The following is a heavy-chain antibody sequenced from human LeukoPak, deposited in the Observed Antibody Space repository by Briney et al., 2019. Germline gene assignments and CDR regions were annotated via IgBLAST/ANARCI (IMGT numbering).Heavy chain of an antibody. CDR2: INHSGST. Sequence: SETLSLTCAVSGGAFSGYYWSWLRQSPEKGLEWIGEINHSGSTNYNPSLKSRVTISADTSKNQFSLKLGSVTAADTAVYYCARRPRSVVVTAKYYYYGMDVWGQGTTVTVSS. V-gene: IGHV4-34*01. D-gene: IGHD2-21*02. CDR3: ARRPRSVVVTAKYYYYGMDV. J-gene: IGHJ6*02. CDR1: GGAFSGYY.